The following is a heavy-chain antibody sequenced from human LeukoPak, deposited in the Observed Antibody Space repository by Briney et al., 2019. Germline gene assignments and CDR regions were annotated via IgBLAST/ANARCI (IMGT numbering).Heavy chain of an antibody. J-gene: IGHJ4*02. CDR3: ARVGYLRPFDY. Sequence: PGGSLRLSCAASGFTFSSYSMNWVRQAPGKGLEWVSYISSSSGTIYYADSVKGRFTISRDNAKNSLYLQMNSLRAEGTAVYYCARVGYLRPFDYWGQGTLVTVSS. D-gene: IGHD2-2*03. CDR1: GFTFSSYS. V-gene: IGHV3-48*01. CDR2: ISSSSGTI.